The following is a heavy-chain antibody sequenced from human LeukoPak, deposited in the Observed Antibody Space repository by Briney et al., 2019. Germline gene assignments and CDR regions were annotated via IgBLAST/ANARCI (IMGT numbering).Heavy chain of an antibody. V-gene: IGHV3-48*01. Sequence: PGGSLRLSCAASGFTFSSYSMTWVRQAPGKGLEWVSYISSSSSTIYYADSVKGRFTISRDNAKNSLYLQMNSLRAEDTAVYYCARGDIRLRYFDWLSHTHAPTNDYWGQGTLVTVSS. CDR1: GFTFSSYS. CDR2: ISSSSSTI. D-gene: IGHD3-9*01. CDR3: ARGDIRLRYFDWLSHTHAPTNDY. J-gene: IGHJ4*02.